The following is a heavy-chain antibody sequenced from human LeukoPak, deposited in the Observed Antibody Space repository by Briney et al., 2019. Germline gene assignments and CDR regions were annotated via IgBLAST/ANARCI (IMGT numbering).Heavy chain of an antibody. CDR3: ARASPPTYYYDSSGYYYVIFDY. CDR1: GGSFSGYY. J-gene: IGHJ4*02. V-gene: IGHV4-34*01. D-gene: IGHD3-22*01. CDR2: INHSGST. Sequence: NPSVTLSLTCAVYGGSFSGYYWSWIRQPPGKGLEWIGEINHSGSTNYNPSLKSRVTISVDTSKNQFSLKLSSVTAADTAVYYCARASPPTYYYDSSGYYYVIFDYWGQGTLVTVSS.